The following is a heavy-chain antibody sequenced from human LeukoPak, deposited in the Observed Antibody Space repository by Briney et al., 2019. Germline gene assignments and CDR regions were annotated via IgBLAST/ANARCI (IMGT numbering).Heavy chain of an antibody. J-gene: IGHJ3*02. Sequence: PGGSLRLSCAASGFSVSSNFMTWVRQAPGKGLGWLSVIFSGGSTYYADSVKGRFAISRDNPKNTLYLQMSSLRAEDTAVYFCARGRRWDLLVSLIDASDIWGQGTMVTVSS. CDR1: GFSVSSNF. V-gene: IGHV3-53*01. CDR3: ARGRRWDLLVSLIDASDI. D-gene: IGHD4-23*01. CDR2: IFSGGST.